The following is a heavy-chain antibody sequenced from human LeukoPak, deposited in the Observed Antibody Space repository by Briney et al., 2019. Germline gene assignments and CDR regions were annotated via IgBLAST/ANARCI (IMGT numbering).Heavy chain of an antibody. D-gene: IGHD3-3*01. CDR2: ISSSGSTI. Sequence: GGSLRLSCAASGFTFSTYNMNWVRQAPGKGLEWVSYISSSGSTIYYADSVKGRFTISRDNAKNSLYMQMNTLRAEDTAVYDCARDFLEDSYWGQGTLVTVSS. J-gene: IGHJ4*02. V-gene: IGHV3-48*01. CDR1: GFTFSTYN. CDR3: ARDFLEDSY.